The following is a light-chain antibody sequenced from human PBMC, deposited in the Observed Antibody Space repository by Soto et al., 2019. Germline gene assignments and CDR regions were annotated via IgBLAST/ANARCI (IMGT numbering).Light chain of an antibody. CDR2: DVS. J-gene: IGLJ1*01. CDR3: SSYTSSSPYV. CDR1: SSDVGGYNY. V-gene: IGLV2-14*01. Sequence: QSVLTQPASLSVSPGQSITISCTGTSSDVGGYNYVSWYQQHPGKAPELMIYDVSNRPSGVSNRFSGSKSGNTASLTISGLQAEDEADYYCSSYTSSSPYVFGTGTKVTVL.